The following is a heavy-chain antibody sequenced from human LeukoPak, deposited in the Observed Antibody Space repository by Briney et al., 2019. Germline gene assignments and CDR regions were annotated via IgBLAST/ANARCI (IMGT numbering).Heavy chain of an antibody. J-gene: IGHJ4*02. CDR2: TSFDGSYQ. D-gene: IGHD2-15*01. Sequence: PGGSLRLSCATSGFTFSSYGMHWARQAPGKGLEWVAVTSFDGSYQYYADSVKGRFTISRDNSKNTMYLQMNSLRADDTAVYYCAKARSTYCSGGGCYSCGLDSWGQGTLVTVSS. CDR3: AKARSTYCSGGGCYSCGLDS. CDR1: GFTFSSYG. V-gene: IGHV3-30*18.